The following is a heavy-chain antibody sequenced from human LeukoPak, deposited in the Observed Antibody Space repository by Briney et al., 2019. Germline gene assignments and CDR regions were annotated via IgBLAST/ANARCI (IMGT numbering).Heavy chain of an antibody. CDR1: GFTFSSYS. V-gene: IGHV3-21*01. D-gene: IGHD1-26*01. J-gene: IGHJ4*02. Sequence: GGSLRLSCAASGFTFSSYSMNWVRQAPGKGLEWVSSISSSSSYIYYADSVKGRFTISRDNAKNSLYLQMNSLGAEDTAVYYCAREPNTDSGSYPTHFDYWGQGTLVTVSS. CDR2: ISSSSSYI. CDR3: AREPNTDSGSYPTHFDY.